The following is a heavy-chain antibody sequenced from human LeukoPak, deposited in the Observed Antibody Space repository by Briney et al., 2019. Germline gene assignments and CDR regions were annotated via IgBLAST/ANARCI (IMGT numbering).Heavy chain of an antibody. CDR1: GGSVSSSSYY. V-gene: IGHV4-39*01. D-gene: IGHD3-22*01. CDR3: ARRDRDYYYDSSGESDY. Sequence: PSETLSLTCTVSGGSVSSSSYYWGWIRQPPGKGLEWIGSIYYSGSTYYNPSLKSRVTISVGTSKNQFSLKLSSVTAADTAVYYCARRDRDYYYDSSGESDYWGQGTLVTVSS. CDR2: IYYSGST. J-gene: IGHJ4*02.